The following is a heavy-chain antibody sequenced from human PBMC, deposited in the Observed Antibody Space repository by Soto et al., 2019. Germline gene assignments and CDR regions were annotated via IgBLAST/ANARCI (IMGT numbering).Heavy chain of an antibody. CDR3: ASSYGSGYRAFDY. Sequence: QVQLVQSGAEVKKPGSSVRVSCKASGDTFTFYSINWVRQAPGLGLEWMGRINPILSMSNYGQRFQGRVTMTADKSTCTAYMELSSLRSEDTAMYYCASSYGSGYRAFDYWGQGALVTVSS. CDR1: GDTFTFYS. CDR2: INPILSMS. V-gene: IGHV1-69*02. J-gene: IGHJ4*02. D-gene: IGHD3-10*01.